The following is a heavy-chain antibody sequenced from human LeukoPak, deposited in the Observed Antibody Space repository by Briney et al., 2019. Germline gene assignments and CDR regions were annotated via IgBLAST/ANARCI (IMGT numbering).Heavy chain of an antibody. V-gene: IGHV4-61*02. J-gene: IGHJ6*02. CDR2: IYTSGST. CDR1: GGSISSGSYY. D-gene: IGHD2-2*01. CDR3: ARVLVVVPANFYYYYYGMDV. Sequence: SQTLSLTCTVSGGSISSGSYYWSWIRQPAGKGLEWIGRIYTSGSTNYNPSLKSRVTISVDTSKNQFTLKLSSVTAADTAVYYCARVLVVVPANFYYYYYGMDVWGQGTTVTVSS.